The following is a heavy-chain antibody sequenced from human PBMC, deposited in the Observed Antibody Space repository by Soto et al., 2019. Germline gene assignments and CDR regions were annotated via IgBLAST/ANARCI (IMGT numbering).Heavy chain of an antibody. Sequence: GASVKVSCKASGYTFTSYAMHWVRQAPGQRLEWMGRINPSLGNANYAQKFQGRVTITTDTSTSTAYVELSSLRSEDTAVYYCARDSSRGGRYGGYDSRYYFDPWGQGTLVTVSS. CDR2: INPSLGNA. CDR1: GYTFTSYA. CDR3: ARDSSRGGRYGGYDSRYYFDP. D-gene: IGHD5-12*01. V-gene: IGHV1-3*01. J-gene: IGHJ4*02.